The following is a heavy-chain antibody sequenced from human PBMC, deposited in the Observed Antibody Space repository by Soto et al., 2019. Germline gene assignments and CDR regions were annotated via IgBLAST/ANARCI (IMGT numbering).Heavy chain of an antibody. CDR2: ISSSSSYI. D-gene: IGHD2-2*01. CDR1: GFTFSSYS. V-gene: IGHV3-21*01. J-gene: IGHJ4*02. Sequence: GSLRLSCAASGFTFSSYSMNWVRQAPGKGLEWVSSISSSSSYIYYADSVKGRFTISRDNAKNSLYLQMNSLRAEDTAVYYCARANWDIVVVPAAMVYWGQGTLVTVSS. CDR3: ARANWDIVVVPAAMVY.